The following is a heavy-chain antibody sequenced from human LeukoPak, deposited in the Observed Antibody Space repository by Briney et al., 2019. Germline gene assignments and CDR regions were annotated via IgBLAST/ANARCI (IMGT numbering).Heavy chain of an antibody. Sequence: WASVKVSCKASGYTFTGYHMHWVRQAPGQGLEWMGWINPNSGGTNYAQKFQGRVTMTRDTSISTAYMELSRLRSDDTAVYYCARGGWQQLATNWFDPWGQGTLVTVSS. J-gene: IGHJ5*02. CDR3: ARGGWQQLATNWFDP. CDR2: INPNSGGT. V-gene: IGHV1-2*02. CDR1: GYTFTGYH. D-gene: IGHD6-13*01.